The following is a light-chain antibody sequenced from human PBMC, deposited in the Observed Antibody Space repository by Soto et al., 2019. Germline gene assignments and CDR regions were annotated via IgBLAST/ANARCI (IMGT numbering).Light chain of an antibody. J-gene: IGLJ3*02. Sequence: QSVLTQPASVSGSPGQSITISCTGTGSDIRDYDYVSWYQQHPGKAPTRMLHDVNNRPSGVSNRFSGSRSDNAASLTISGLQAEDEADYYCSSYTGSTPLFVFGGGTKLTVL. CDR2: DVN. CDR1: GSDIRDYDY. V-gene: IGLV2-14*03. CDR3: SSYTGSTPLFV.